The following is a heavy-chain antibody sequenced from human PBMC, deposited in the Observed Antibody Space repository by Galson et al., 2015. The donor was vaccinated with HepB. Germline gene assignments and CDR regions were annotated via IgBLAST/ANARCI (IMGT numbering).Heavy chain of an antibody. Sequence: AVSGGAINSPNFYWGWIRQPPGKGLEWIGSVYYSASTYYNPSLKSRVTISVDTSNQFSLKLRSVTAADTAVYYCARHGDSTYSYEDSWGQGTLVIVSS. CDR2: VYYSAST. CDR1: GGAINSPNFY. V-gene: IGHV4-39*01. D-gene: IGHD2/OR15-2a*01. CDR3: ARHGDSTYSYEDS. J-gene: IGHJ4*02.